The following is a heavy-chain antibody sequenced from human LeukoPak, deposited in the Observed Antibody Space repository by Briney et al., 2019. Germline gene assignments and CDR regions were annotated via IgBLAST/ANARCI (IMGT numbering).Heavy chain of an antibody. Sequence: GGSLRLSCAASRFTFSTYTMNWVRQAPGKGLQRVSSISDSGGATFYADSLRGRFTISRDNAKNSLYLQMNSLTAEDTAVYYCVRGDRRDYWGQGTLVTVSS. D-gene: IGHD2-21*01. CDR3: VRGDRRDY. J-gene: IGHJ4*02. CDR2: ISDSGGAT. CDR1: RFTFSTYT. V-gene: IGHV3-21*01.